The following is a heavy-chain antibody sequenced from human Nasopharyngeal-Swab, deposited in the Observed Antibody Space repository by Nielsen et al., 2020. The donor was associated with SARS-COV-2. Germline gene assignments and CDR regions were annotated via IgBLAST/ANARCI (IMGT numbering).Heavy chain of an antibody. V-gene: IGHV3-21*01. CDR3: ARVLGRGVYYYYGMDV. Sequence: GESLKISCAASGFSFSDYSMNWVRQAPGKGLEWVSSISGTSTYIYYADSVKGRFTISRDNAKNSLYLQMNSLRAEDAAMYYCARVLGRGVYYYYGMDVWGQGTTVTVSS. CDR1: GFSFSDYS. J-gene: IGHJ6*02. D-gene: IGHD3-10*01. CDR2: ISGTSTYI.